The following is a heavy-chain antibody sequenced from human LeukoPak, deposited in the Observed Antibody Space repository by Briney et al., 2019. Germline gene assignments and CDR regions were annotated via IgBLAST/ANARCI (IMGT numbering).Heavy chain of an antibody. CDR1: GGSFSGYY. Sequence: SETLSLTCAVYGGSFSGYYWSWIRQPPGKGLEWIWEINHSGSTNYNPSLKSRVTISVDTSKNQFSLKLNSVTAADTAVYYCARIDYWGQGTLVTVPS. CDR3: ARIDY. V-gene: IGHV4-34*01. CDR2: INHSGST. J-gene: IGHJ4*02.